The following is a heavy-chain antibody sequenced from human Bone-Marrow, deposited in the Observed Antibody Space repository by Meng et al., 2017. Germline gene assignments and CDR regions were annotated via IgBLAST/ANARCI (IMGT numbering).Heavy chain of an antibody. CDR1: GFTFSSYA. V-gene: IGHV3-30*01. J-gene: IGHJ4*02. Sequence: QVQLVGSGGGVVQPGRSLRLSCAGSGFTFSSYAMHWVRQAPGKGLEWVAVISYDGSNKYYADSVKGRFTISRDNSKNTLYLQMNSLRAEDTAVYYCARGGNEFDYWGQGTLVTVSS. CDR2: ISYDGSNK. CDR3: ARGGNEFDY. D-gene: IGHD4-23*01.